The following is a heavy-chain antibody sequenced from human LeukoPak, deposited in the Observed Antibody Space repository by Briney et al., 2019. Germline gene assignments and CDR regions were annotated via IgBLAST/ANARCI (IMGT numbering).Heavy chain of an antibody. Sequence: PGGSLRLSCAASGFTFNSYWMRWVRHAPGKGLVWVSRMSGDGRSTSYADSVKGRFTISRDNAKNTLYLQMDSLRGEDTAVYYCASGYYGSGSYLTPWGQGTLVTVSS. CDR1: GFTFNSYW. V-gene: IGHV3-74*01. CDR3: ASGYYGSGSYLTP. CDR2: MSGDGRST. D-gene: IGHD3-10*01. J-gene: IGHJ5*02.